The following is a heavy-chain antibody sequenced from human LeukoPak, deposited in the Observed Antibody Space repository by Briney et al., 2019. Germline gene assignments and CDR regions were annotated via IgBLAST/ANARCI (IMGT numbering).Heavy chain of an antibody. CDR1: GFIFSDYY. D-gene: IGHD5/OR15-5a*01. CDR3: AGAVSVSSYYFDC. CDR2: ISSSSSYT. V-gene: IGHV3-11*05. Sequence: GSLRLSCAASGFIFSDYYMSWIRQAPGKGLEWISYISSSSSYTNYVDSVKGRFTISRDNAKNSLYLQMNSLRAEDTAVYYCAGAVSVSSYYFDCWGQGTLVTVSS. J-gene: IGHJ4*02.